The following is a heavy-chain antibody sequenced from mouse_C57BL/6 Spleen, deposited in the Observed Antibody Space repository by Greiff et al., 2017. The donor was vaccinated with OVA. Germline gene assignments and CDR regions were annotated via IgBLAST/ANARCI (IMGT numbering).Heavy chain of an antibody. J-gene: IGHJ3*01. D-gene: IGHD2-4*01. V-gene: IGHV1-59*01. CDR3: ARLRDYDP. CDR1: GYTFTSYW. CDR2: IDPSDSYT. Sequence: VQLQQPGAELVRPGTSVKLSCKASGYTFTSYWMHWVKQRPGQGLEWIGVIDPSDSYTNYNQKFKGKATLTVDTSSSTAYMQLSSLTSEDSAVYYCARLRDYDPWGQGTLVTVSA.